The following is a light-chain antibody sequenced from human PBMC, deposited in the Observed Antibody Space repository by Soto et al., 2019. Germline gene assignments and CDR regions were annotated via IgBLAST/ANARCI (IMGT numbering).Light chain of an antibody. CDR2: DAS. Sequence: EIVRTQSPGTLSLSPGERATLSCRASQSVSSYLAWYQQKPGQAPRLLISDASDRATGIPARFSGSGSGTEFTLTISSLQSEDFAVYYCQQYHNWPITFGQGTRLENK. CDR1: QSVSSY. J-gene: IGKJ5*01. CDR3: QQYHNWPIT. V-gene: IGKV3-15*01.